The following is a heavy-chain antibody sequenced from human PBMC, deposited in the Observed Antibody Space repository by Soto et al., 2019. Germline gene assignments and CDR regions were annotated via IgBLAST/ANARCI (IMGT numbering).Heavy chain of an antibody. D-gene: IGHD2-15*01. CDR1: GDSISTVDYF. CDR2: IYKSATT. V-gene: IGHV4-30-4*01. Sequence: SEPLSLTCSVSGDSISTVDYFWAWIRQPPGQALEYIGYIYKSATTYYNPSFESRVAISLDTSKSQFSLNVTSVTAADTAVYFCARGRYCLTGRCFPNWFDSWGQGTLVTVS. CDR3: ARGRYCLTGRCFPNWFDS. J-gene: IGHJ5*01.